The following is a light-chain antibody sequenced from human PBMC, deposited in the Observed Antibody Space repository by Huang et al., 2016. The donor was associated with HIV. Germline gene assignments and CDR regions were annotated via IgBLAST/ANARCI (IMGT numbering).Light chain of an antibody. CDR2: VAS. V-gene: IGKV3-15*01. J-gene: IGKJ4*01. Sequence: EIVMTQYPATLSVSPGARATLSCRASQSVSSSLAWYQQKPGQSPRLRIYVASTRATGIPARFSGSGSGTEFTRTISSLQSEDFAVYYCQQYNNWPPLTFGGGTKVEIK. CDR1: QSVSSS. CDR3: QQYNNWPPLT.